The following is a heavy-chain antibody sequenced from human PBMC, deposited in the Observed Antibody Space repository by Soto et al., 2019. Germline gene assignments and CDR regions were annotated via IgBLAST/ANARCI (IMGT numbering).Heavy chain of an antibody. D-gene: IGHD6-13*01. V-gene: IGHV4-34*01. CDR3: ARAYSPNWFDP. Sequence: SETLSLTCAVYGGSFSGYYWSWIRQPPGKGLEWIGEINHSGSTNYNPSLKSRVTISVDTSKNQFSLKLSSVTAADTAVYYCARAYSPNWFDPWGQGTLVTVSS. CDR1: GGSFSGYY. CDR2: INHSGST. J-gene: IGHJ5*02.